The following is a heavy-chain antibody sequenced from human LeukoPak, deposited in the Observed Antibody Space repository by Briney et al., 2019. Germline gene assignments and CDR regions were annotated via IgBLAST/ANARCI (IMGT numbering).Heavy chain of an antibody. D-gene: IGHD3-3*01. CDR2: INPSGGST. V-gene: IGHV1-46*01. Sequence: GASVKVSCKASGYTFTSYYMHWVRQAPGQGLEWMGIINPSGGSTSYAQKFQGRVTMTRDTSTSTVCMELSSLRSEDTAVYYCARERGPNYDFWSGLFDYWGQGTLVTVSS. CDR1: GYTFTSYY. CDR3: ARERGPNYDFWSGLFDY. J-gene: IGHJ4*02.